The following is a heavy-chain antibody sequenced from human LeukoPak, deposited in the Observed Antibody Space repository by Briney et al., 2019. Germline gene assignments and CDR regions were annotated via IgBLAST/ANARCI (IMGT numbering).Heavy chain of an antibody. J-gene: IGHJ3*02. CDR2: IIPILGIA. D-gene: IGHD3-3*01. CDR3: AQDWRVSSTTDAFDI. V-gene: IGHV1-69*04. Sequence: SVKVSCKASGGTFSSYAISWVRQAPGQGLEWMGRIIPILGIANYAQKFQGRVTITADKSTSTAYMELSSLRSEDTAVYYCAQDWRVSSTTDAFDIWGQGTMVTVSS. CDR1: GGTFSSYA.